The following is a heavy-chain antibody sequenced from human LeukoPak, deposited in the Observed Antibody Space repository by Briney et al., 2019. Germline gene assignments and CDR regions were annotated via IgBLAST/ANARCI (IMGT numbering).Heavy chain of an antibody. J-gene: IGHJ4*02. CDR1: GFTFYTYA. Sequence: GGSLRLSCAASGFTFYTYAMSWVRQAPGEGLEWVSAISASGGGTYYAASVKGRFTISRDNSKNTLYLQMNSLRAEDTAVYYCAKDAMDYYDSCGYYWGQGTLVTVSS. CDR3: AKDAMDYYDSCGYY. D-gene: IGHD3-22*01. V-gene: IGHV3-23*01. CDR2: ISASGGGT.